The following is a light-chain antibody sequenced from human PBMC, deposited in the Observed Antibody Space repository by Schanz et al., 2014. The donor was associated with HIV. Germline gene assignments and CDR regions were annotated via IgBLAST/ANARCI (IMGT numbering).Light chain of an antibody. CDR1: SSDVGGYNY. Sequence: QSALTQPRSVSGSPGQSVTISCTGTSSDVGGYNYVSWYQHHPGKAPKLMIYDVSKRPSGVPDRFSGSTSGNTAFLTVSGLQAEDEADYYCSSSGGSNNFVIFGGGTKLTVL. J-gene: IGLJ2*01. CDR3: SSSGGSNNFVI. CDR2: DVS. V-gene: IGLV2-11*01.